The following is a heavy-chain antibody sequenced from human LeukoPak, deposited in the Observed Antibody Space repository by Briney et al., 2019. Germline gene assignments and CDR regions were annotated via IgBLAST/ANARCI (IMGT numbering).Heavy chain of an antibody. CDR1: GGSISNYY. J-gene: IGHJ5*02. D-gene: IGHD1-26*01. CDR3: TGTVGATALSWFDP. V-gene: IGHV4-59*01. CDR2: IYYSGST. Sequence: PSETLSLTCTVSGGSISNYYWSWIRQPPGKELEWIGYIYYSGSTNYNPSLKSRVTISVDTSKNQFSLKLSSVTAADTAVYYCTGTVGATALSWFDPWGQGTLVTVSS.